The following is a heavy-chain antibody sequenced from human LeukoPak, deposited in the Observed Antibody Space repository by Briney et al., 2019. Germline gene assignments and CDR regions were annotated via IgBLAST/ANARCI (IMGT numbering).Heavy chain of an antibody. Sequence: GSLRLSCAASGFTFSSYGMHWVRPAPGKGLEWVAVISYDGSNKYYADSVKGRFTISRDNSKNTLYLQMNSLRAEDTAVYYCAKRGRFAGNWFDPWGQGTLVTVSS. V-gene: IGHV3-30*18. CDR1: GFTFSSYG. J-gene: IGHJ5*02. CDR3: AKRGRFAGNWFDP. CDR2: ISYDGSNK. D-gene: IGHD3-10*01.